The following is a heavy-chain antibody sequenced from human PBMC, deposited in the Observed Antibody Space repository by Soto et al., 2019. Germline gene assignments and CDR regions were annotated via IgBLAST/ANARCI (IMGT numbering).Heavy chain of an antibody. CDR1: GGSISSYY. Sequence: QVQLQESGPGLVKPSETLSLTCTVSGGSISSYYWSWIRQPAGKGLEWLGRIYTSGRTNYNPSLKDRVTLSVDTSNNQFSLKRRSVTAADTAVYYCARCISSSSSGSFGMAVWGQGTTVTVSS. CDR3: ARCISSSSSGSFGMAV. V-gene: IGHV4-4*07. D-gene: IGHD6-6*01. J-gene: IGHJ6*02. CDR2: IYTSGRT.